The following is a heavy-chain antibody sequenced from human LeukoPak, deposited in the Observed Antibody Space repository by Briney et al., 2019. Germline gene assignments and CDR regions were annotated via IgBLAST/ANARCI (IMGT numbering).Heavy chain of an antibody. D-gene: IGHD6-19*01. J-gene: IGHJ4*02. V-gene: IGHV3-15*01. Sequence: GGSLRLSCAASGFTFSNAWMNWVRQAPGKGLEWVGRIKSKTDGGTTDYAAPVKGRFTISRDDSKNTLYLQMNSLKTEDTAVCYCTTDEALRIIAVATFYYWGQGTLVTVSS. CDR2: IKSKTDGGTT. CDR3: TTDEALRIIAVATFYY. CDR1: GFTFSNAW.